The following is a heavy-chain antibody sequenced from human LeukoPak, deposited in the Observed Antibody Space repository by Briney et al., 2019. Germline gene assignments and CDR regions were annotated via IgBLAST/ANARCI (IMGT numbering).Heavy chain of an antibody. D-gene: IGHD6-19*01. J-gene: IGHJ1*01. Sequence: GGSLRLSCAASGFTFRSYRMNWVRHAPGKGLEWVSYISSSSSTIYYADSVKGRFTISRDNAKNSLYLQMNSLRAEDTAVYYCARPQYSSGWLPSTEYFHHWGQGTLVTVSS. V-gene: IGHV3-48*01. CDR1: GFTFRSYR. CDR3: ARPQYSSGWLPSTEYFHH. CDR2: ISSSSSTI.